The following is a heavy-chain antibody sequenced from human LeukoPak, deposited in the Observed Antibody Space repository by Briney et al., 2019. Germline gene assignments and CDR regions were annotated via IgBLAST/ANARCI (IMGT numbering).Heavy chain of an antibody. J-gene: IGHJ5*02. CDR1: GYTFTIYD. D-gene: IGHD3/OR15-3a*01. CDR3: ARGTGWAIFGLQRVSYWFDP. Sequence: ASVKVSCKSSGYTFTIYDINWVRQATGQGLEWMGWMNPSSGNTGYAQKFQGRVTMTSNTSISTAYLELRSLRSEDTAVYYCARGTGWAIFGLQRVSYWFDPWGQGTLVTVSS. CDR2: MNPSSGNT. V-gene: IGHV1-8*01.